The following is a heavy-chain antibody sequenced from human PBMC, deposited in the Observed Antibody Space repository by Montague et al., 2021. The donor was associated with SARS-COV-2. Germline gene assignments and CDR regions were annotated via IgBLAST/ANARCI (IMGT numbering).Heavy chain of an antibody. CDR2: IYYGGTT. J-gene: IGHJ4*02. V-gene: IGHV4-39*02. CDR1: SGSIISSGYD. Sequence: SETLSLTCSVASGSIISSGYDWGWIRQPPGKELEWFGNIYYGGTTXYNPSLESRGTISVDTSKNHLSLRLSSVTAADTAVYFCARGVIRGVTTPFDYWGQGSQVTVSS. CDR3: ARGVIRGVTTPFDY. D-gene: IGHD3-10*01.